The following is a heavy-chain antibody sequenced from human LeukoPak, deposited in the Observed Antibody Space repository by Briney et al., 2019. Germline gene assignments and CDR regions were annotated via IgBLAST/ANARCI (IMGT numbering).Heavy chain of an antibody. Sequence: SETLSLTCSVSGDSVSSNSYYWGWIRQPPGKGLEWIGSIYYGGTTYYNPSLKTRVTISVDTSKNQFSLKVTSVTAADTAVYYCARHGSSGWVFDYWGQGTLVTVSS. J-gene: IGHJ4*02. D-gene: IGHD6-19*01. CDR1: GDSVSSNSYY. CDR2: IYYGGTT. CDR3: ARHGSSGWVFDY. V-gene: IGHV4-39*01.